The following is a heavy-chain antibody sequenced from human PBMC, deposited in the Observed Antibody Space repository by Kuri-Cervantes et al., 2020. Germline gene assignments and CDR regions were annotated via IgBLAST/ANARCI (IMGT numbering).Heavy chain of an antibody. CDR1: GFTFSSYA. Sequence: GESLKISCPASGFTFSSYAMSWVRQAPGKGLEWVSAISGSGGSTYYADSVKGRFTISRDNSKNTLYLQMNSLRAEDTAVYYCAKGPGGSSRGWYVGIDWGQGTLVTVSS. J-gene: IGHJ4*02. D-gene: IGHD6-19*01. CDR3: AKGPGGSSRGWYVGID. V-gene: IGHV3-23*01. CDR2: ISGSGGST.